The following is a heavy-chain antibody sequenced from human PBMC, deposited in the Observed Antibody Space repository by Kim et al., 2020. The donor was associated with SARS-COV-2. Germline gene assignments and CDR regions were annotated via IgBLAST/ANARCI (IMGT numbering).Heavy chain of an antibody. J-gene: IGHJ6*02. V-gene: IGHV1-69*01. D-gene: IGHD1-26*01. CDR3: ARDLLTDTQYYCYGMDV. Sequence: CQGRVTITADESTSTAYMELSSLRSEDTAVYYCARDLLTDTQYYCYGMDVWGQGTTVTVSS.